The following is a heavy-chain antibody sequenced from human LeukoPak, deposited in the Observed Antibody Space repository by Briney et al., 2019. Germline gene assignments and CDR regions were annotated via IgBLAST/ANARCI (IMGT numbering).Heavy chain of an antibody. CDR2: ISFSGANS. V-gene: IGHV3-23*01. CDR3: ARDIQSST. Sequence: SGGSLRLSCAASGFTFSNSAMTWVRQAPGKGLDWVSLISFSGANSYYADSVKGRFTISRDNSKDTLFLQMNSLRAEDTAIYYCARDIQSSTWGLGTMVTVSS. CDR1: GFTFSNSA. J-gene: IGHJ3*01. D-gene: IGHD5-24*01.